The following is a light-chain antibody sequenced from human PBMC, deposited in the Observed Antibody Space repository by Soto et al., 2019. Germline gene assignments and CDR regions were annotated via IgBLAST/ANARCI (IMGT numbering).Light chain of an antibody. CDR1: QSVSSY. Sequence: EIVLTQSPATLSLSPGERATLSCRASQSVSSYLAWYQQKPGQAPRLLIYDASNRATGIPARFSGSGSGTAFTLTISSLVPEDFAVDYCQQRSNWPRALTFGGGTKVEIK. CDR2: DAS. V-gene: IGKV3-11*01. CDR3: QQRSNWPRALT. J-gene: IGKJ4*01.